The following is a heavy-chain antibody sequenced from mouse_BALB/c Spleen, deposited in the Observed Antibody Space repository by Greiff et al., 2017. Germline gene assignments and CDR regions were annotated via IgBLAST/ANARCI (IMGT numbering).Heavy chain of an antibody. Sequence: EVQLQQSGPELVKPGASVKISCKASGYSFTGYYMHWVKQSHVKSLEWIGRINPYNGATSYNQNFKDKASLTVDKSSSTAYMELHSLTSEDSAVYYCERWNYDYDYYAMDYGGQGTSVTVSS. V-gene: IGHV1-31*01. J-gene: IGHJ4*01. CDR2: INPYNGAT. CDR1: GYSFTGYY. D-gene: IGHD2-4*01. CDR3: ERWNYDYDYYAMDY.